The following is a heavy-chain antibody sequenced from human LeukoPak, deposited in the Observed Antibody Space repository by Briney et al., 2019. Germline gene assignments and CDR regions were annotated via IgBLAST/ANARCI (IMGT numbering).Heavy chain of an antibody. Sequence: GASVKVSCKASGYSLTGYYIHWMRQAPGQGLEWMGWINPKNGATVYAQAFQGRVTLTRDTSTSTAYMQVNSLRSGDTAVYYCARDRLLSGSHWFDPWGQGTPVTVSS. CDR1: GYSLTGYY. CDR2: INPKNGAT. J-gene: IGHJ5*02. D-gene: IGHD1-1*01. CDR3: ARDRLLSGSHWFDP. V-gene: IGHV1-2*02.